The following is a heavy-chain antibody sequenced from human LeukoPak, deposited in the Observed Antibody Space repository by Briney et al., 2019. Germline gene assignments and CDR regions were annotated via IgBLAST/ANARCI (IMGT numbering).Heavy chain of an antibody. V-gene: IGHV4-39*01. Sequence: PSETLSLTCTVSGGSISGGSYYWGWIRQPPGKGLEWIGSIFSSGSTYYNPSLKSRVTMSVDTSKNQFSLRLTSVTAAVTAVYYCARSGATLFAVLDYWGQGTLVTVS. J-gene: IGHJ4*02. CDR1: GGSISGGSYY. D-gene: IGHD2-15*01. CDR3: ARSGATLFAVLDY. CDR2: IFSSGST.